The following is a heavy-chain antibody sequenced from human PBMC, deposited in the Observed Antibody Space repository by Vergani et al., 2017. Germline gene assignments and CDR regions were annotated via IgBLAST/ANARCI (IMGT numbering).Heavy chain of an antibody. J-gene: IGHJ4*02. CDR1: GDSISSNNC. CDR3: ATIGYRRWGYYFDY. V-gene: IGHV4-4*03. CDR2: ICHTEDT. D-gene: IGHD2-2*02. Sequence: QVKLQESGPGLVKPPGTLSLTCAVSGDSISSNNCWTWVRQPPGKGLEWIGEICHTEDTKYSPSLRSRVTVSVDESRNLFSLRLNSVTAADTAVYYCATIGYRRWGYYFDYWGQGILGTGSS.